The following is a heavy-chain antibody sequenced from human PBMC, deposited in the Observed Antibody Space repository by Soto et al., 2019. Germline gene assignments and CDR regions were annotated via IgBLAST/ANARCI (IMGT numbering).Heavy chain of an antibody. CDR2: ISYDGSNK. J-gene: IGHJ6*04. CDR3: AKATTVSTSYYYYGMDV. D-gene: IGHD4-17*01. Sequence: GGSLRLSCAASGFTFSSYGMHWVRPAPGKGLEWVAVISYDGSNKYYADSVKGRFTISRDNSKNTLYLQMSSLRAEDTAVYYCAKATTVSTSYYYYGMDVWGKGTTVTVSS. CDR1: GFTFSSYG. V-gene: IGHV3-30*18.